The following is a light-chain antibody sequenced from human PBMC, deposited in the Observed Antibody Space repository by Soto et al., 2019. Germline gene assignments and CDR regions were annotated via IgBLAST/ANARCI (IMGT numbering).Light chain of an antibody. CDR3: QQYGRSPPWT. V-gene: IGKV3-20*01. CDR2: GAS. J-gene: IGKJ1*01. Sequence: EIVLTQSPGALSLSPGERATFSCRASQSVSSSYLAWYQQKPGQAPRLLIYGASSRATGIPDRFRGSGSGTDFTLTISRLEPEDSAVYYCQQYGRSPPWTFGQGTKVEIK. CDR1: QSVSSSY.